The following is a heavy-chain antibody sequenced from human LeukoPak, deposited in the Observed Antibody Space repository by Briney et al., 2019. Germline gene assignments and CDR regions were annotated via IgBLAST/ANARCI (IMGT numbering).Heavy chain of an antibody. CDR1: GFSFSAYG. J-gene: IGHJ4*02. CDR3: SPFHCSGGSCYSTASY. V-gene: IGHV3-15*01. CDR2: IKSKTDGGTT. D-gene: IGHD2-15*01. Sequence: GGSLRLSCAASGFSFSAYGMNWVRQAPGKGLEWVGRIKSKTDGGTTDYAAPVKGRFTISRDDSKNTLYLQMNSLKTEDTAVYYCSPFHCSGGSCYSTASYWGQGTLVTVSS.